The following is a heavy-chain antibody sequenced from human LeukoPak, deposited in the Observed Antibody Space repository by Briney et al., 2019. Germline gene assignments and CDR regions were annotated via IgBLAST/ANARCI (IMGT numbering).Heavy chain of an antibody. CDR1: GYTFISYA. CDR3: ARDRPYYYGSGHPGGSFDY. CDR2: INTNTGNP. V-gene: IGHV7-4-1*02. J-gene: IGHJ4*02. D-gene: IGHD3-10*01. Sequence: ASVKVSCKASGYTFISYAMNWVRQAPGQGLEWMGWINTNTGNPTYAQGFTGRFVFSLDTSVSTAYLQISSLKAEDTAVYYCARDRPYYYGSGHPGGSFDYWGQGTLVTVSS.